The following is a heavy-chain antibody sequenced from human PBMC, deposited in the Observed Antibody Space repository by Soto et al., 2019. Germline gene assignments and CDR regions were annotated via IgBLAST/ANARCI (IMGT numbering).Heavy chain of an antibody. Sequence: GGSLRLSCAASGVTFSSYAMSWVRQAPGKGLEWVSAISGSGGSTYYADSVKGRFTISRDNSKNTLYLQMNSLRAEDTAVYYCATTRGYDGRRAAFDIWGQGTMVTVSS. CDR2: ISGSGGST. CDR1: GVTFSSYA. D-gene: IGHD5-18*01. CDR3: ATTRGYDGRRAAFDI. V-gene: IGHV3-23*01. J-gene: IGHJ3*02.